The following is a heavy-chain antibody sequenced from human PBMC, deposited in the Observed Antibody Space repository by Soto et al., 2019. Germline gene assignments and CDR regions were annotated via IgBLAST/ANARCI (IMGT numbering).Heavy chain of an antibody. CDR3: AKDRGRGYDS. CDR2: ISGSGGST. CDR1: GFTFSSYA. D-gene: IGHD5-12*01. Sequence: GGTLRLSCAASGFTFSSYAMSWVRQAPGKGLEWVSGISGSGGSTHYADSVKGRFTISRDNSKNTLYLQMNSLRAEDTAVYYCAKDRGRGYDSWGQGTLVPVSS. V-gene: IGHV3-23*01. J-gene: IGHJ4*02.